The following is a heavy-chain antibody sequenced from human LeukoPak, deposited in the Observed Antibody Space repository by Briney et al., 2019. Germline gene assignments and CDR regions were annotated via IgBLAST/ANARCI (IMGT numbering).Heavy chain of an antibody. Sequence: PSETLSLTCTVSGGSISSGGYYWSWMRQHPGKGLEWIGFIYYSGRTYYLPSLESRVTISIDTSKNQFSLKLSSVTAADTAVYYCARDDYGTPLNYWGQGTLVTVSS. D-gene: IGHD4/OR15-4a*01. CDR3: ARDDYGTPLNY. J-gene: IGHJ4*02. CDR2: IYYSGRT. V-gene: IGHV4-31*03. CDR1: GGSISSGGYY.